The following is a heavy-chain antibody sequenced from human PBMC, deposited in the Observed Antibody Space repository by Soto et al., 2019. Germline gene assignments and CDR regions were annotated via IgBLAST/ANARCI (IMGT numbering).Heavy chain of an antibody. V-gene: IGHV1-3*01. D-gene: IGHD6-19*01. CDR1: GYTFTSYA. CDR3: AREADSSGWYRLFDY. CDR2: INAGNGNT. Sequence: ASVKVSCKASGYTFTSYAMHWVRQAPGQRLEWMGWINAGNGNTKYSQKFQGRVTITRDTSASTAYMELSSLRSEDTAVYYCAREADSSGWYRLFDYWGQGTLVTVSS. J-gene: IGHJ4*02.